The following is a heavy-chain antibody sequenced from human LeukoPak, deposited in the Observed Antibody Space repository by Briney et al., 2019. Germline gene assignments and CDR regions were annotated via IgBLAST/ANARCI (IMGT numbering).Heavy chain of an antibody. CDR1: GYTFTSYD. CDR2: MNPNSGNT. Sequence: GASVKVSCRASGYTFTSYDINWVRQATGQGLEWMGWMNPNSGNTGYAQKFQGRVTMTRNTSISTAYMELSSLRSEDTAVYYCARAGRYGSGWGYYYYGMDVWGQGTTVTVSS. CDR3: ARAGRYGSGWGYYYYGMDV. V-gene: IGHV1-8*01. J-gene: IGHJ6*02. D-gene: IGHD6-19*01.